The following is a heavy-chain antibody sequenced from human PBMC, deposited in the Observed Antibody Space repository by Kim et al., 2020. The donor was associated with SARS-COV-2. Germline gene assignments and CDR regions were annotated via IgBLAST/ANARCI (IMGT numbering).Heavy chain of an antibody. CDR1: GFTFSDAW. CDR3: TTDPGGGNSNYYYGMDV. CDR2: IKSKNDGGTT. Sequence: GGSLRLSCAASGFTFSDAWMSWVRQAPGKGLEWVGRIKSKNDGGTTDYAAPVKGRFTISRDDSKNTLYLQMNSLKTEDTAVFYCTTDPGGGNSNYYYGMDVWGQGTTVTVSS. V-gene: IGHV3-15*01. D-gene: IGHD2-21*02. J-gene: IGHJ6*02.